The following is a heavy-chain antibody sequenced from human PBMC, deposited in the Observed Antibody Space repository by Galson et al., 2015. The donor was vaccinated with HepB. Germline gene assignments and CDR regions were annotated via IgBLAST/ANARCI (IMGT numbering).Heavy chain of an antibody. CDR1: GFSLSTSGMC. J-gene: IGHJ6*02. Sequence: PALVKPTQTLTLTCTFSGFSLSTSGMCVSWIRQPPGKALEWLALIDWDDDKYYSTSLKTRLTISKDTSKNQVVLTMTNMDPVDTATYYCARITSSGRNYYGVDVWGQGTTVTVSS. CDR3: ARITSSGRNYYGVDV. CDR2: IDWDDDK. D-gene: IGHD6-19*01. V-gene: IGHV2-70*01.